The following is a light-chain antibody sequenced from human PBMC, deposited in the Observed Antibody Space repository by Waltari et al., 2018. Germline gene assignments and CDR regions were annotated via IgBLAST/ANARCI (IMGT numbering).Light chain of an antibody. CDR1: RSDVGGYNF. V-gene: IGLV2-11*01. CDR3: SSYAGNYVA. CDR2: DVT. J-gene: IGLJ2*01. Sequence: QSALTQPRSVSGSHGQSVTISCTGTRSDVGGYNFVSWYQQHPGTAPKLIISDVTKRPAGVPDRFSGSKSGNTASLTISGLQAEDEADYYCSSYAGNYVAFGGGTKLTVL.